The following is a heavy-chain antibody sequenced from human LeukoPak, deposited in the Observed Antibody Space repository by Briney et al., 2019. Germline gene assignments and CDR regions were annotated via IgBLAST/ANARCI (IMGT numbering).Heavy chain of an antibody. J-gene: IGHJ5*02. Sequence: SETLSLTCTVSGGSISSDYWSWLRQPAGKGLEWIGRINASGSTRYNPSLKSRVTMSADTSKNQFTLKMNSVTAADTAVYFCARGMAAAYDYNWFDPWGQGTLGTVSS. D-gene: IGHD5-12*01. CDR3: ARGMAAAYDYNWFDP. V-gene: IGHV4-4*07. CDR2: INASGST. CDR1: GGSISSDY.